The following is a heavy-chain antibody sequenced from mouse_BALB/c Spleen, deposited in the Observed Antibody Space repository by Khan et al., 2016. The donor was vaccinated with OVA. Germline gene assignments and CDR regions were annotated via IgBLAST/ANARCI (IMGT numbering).Heavy chain of an antibody. CDR3: AREWNGSYVFAD. V-gene: IGHV2-6-7*01. Sequence: QVQLKQSGPGLVAPSQSLSITCTVSGFSLPDFGVNWIRQPPGKGLEWLGMIWGDGSTDYNSALKSRLSIRKDNSKSQVLLKMNSLQNDDTASYYCAREWNGSYVFADWGQGTLFTVSA. CDR1: GFSLPDFG. D-gene: IGHD1-1*02. CDR2: IWGDGST. J-gene: IGHJ3*01.